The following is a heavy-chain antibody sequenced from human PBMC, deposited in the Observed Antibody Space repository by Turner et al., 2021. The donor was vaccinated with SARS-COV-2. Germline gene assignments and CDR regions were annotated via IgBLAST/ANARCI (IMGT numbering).Heavy chain of an antibody. CDR2: IYYLGST. D-gene: IGHD3-10*01. CDR3: ARELTNNWFDP. V-gene: IGHV4-59*01. CDR1: GASMSSNY. Sequence: QVLLQASGPGLVKPSETLSLTCTVSGASMSSNYWAWIRQPPGKRLEWIGNIYYLGSTNYNPSLKSRVTISVDTSKNQFSLKLTSVTAADTAVYFCARELTNNWFDPWGQGTLVTVSS. J-gene: IGHJ5*02.